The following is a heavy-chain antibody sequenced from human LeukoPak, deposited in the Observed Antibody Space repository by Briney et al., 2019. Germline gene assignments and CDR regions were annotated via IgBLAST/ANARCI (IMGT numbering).Heavy chain of an antibody. CDR1: GYTSTSYG. D-gene: IGHD6-19*01. J-gene: IGHJ6*02. Sequence: GASVKVSCKASGYTSTSYGISWVRQRPGQGLELMGWISAYNGNTNYAQKLQGRVTMTTDTSTSTAYMELRSLRSDDTAVYYCARESRLIAVAGLIYYYYGMDVWGQGTTVTVSS. CDR2: ISAYNGNT. CDR3: ARESRLIAVAGLIYYYYGMDV. V-gene: IGHV1-18*01.